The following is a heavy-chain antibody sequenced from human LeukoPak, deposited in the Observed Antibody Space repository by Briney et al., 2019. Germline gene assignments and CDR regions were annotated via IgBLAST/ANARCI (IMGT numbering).Heavy chain of an antibody. CDR2: ITYDGAFDGGKT. CDR1: GLSLSNYP. V-gene: IGHV3-30*01. D-gene: IGHD2-2*01. J-gene: IGHJ6*02. Sequence: GGSLRLSCEASGLSLSNYPMHWVRQAPGKGLEWITLITYDGAFDGGKTYYADSVKGRFTISRDNSKNTLYLQMNSLRAEDTAVYYCARGPPQVVPAAIIYYYYGMDVWGQGTTVTVSS. CDR3: ARGPPQVVPAAIIYYYYGMDV.